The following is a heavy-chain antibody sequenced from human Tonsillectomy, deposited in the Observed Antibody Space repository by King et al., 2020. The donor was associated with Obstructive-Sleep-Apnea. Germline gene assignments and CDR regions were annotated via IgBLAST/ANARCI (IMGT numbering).Heavy chain of an antibody. J-gene: IGHJ4*02. CDR3: ARDGYYDNSGYYSGVEY. V-gene: IGHV4-4*07. D-gene: IGHD3-22*01. CDR2: IDSSGST. CDR1: GDSLSSYY. Sequence: VQLQESGPGLVKPSETLSLTCTVSGDSLSSYYWSWIRQPAGKGLEWIGRIDSSGSTNYNPSLKSRVTMSVDTSKNQFSLKLNSETAADCAMYYCARDGYYDNSGYYSGVEYWGQGTLVTVSS.